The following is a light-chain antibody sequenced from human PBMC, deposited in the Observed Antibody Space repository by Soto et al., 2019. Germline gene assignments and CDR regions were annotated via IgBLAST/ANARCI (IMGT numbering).Light chain of an antibody. CDR1: QSVSSY. CDR2: AAS. V-gene: IGKV3-11*01. J-gene: IGKJ2*01. Sequence: EIVLTQSPATLSLSPGERATLSCRASQSVSSYLAWYQQKPGQAPRLLIYAASNRATGIPARFSGSGSGTDFTLTISSLEPEDFAVYYCQQRSNWPPNTFGQGTK. CDR3: QQRSNWPPNT.